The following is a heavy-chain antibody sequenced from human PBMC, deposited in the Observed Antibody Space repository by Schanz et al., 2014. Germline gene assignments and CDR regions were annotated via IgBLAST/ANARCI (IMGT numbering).Heavy chain of an antibody. CDR3: ARRITGTHHNPYYHGMDV. Sequence: VQLVESGGRVFQPGRSLRLSCAASGFSFNTYGLNWVRQAPGKGLEWVSAISGSGETTYYADSVKGRFTISRDNSKNALYLQMNSLRAEDTAVYYCARRITGTHHNPYYHGMDVWGQGTTVTVSS. J-gene: IGHJ6*02. V-gene: IGHV3-23*04. D-gene: IGHD1-20*01. CDR1: GFSFNTYG. CDR2: ISGSGETT.